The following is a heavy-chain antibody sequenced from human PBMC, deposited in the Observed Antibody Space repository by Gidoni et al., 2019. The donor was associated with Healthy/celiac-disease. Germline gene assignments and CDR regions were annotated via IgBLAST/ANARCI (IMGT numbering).Heavy chain of an antibody. Sequence: QVQLVQTGAEVKKPGASVKVSCKASGYPFTSYDIHWVRQATGHGLEWMGWMNPNSGNTSYAQKFQGRVTMTRNTSISTAYMELSRLRSEDTAVYYCARGSYDILTGYLGEALAFDIWGQGTMDTVSS. V-gene: IGHV1-8*01. CDR3: ARGSYDILTGYLGEALAFDI. J-gene: IGHJ3*02. CDR2: MNPNSGNT. D-gene: IGHD3-9*01. CDR1: GYPFTSYD.